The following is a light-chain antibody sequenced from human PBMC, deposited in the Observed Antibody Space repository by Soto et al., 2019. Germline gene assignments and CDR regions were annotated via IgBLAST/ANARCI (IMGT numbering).Light chain of an antibody. Sequence: APTPPPPLARVPRKALPIPRTWDNRDVGSYNRVAWYQQSPGTAPKLMIYEVSNRPSGVPDRFSGSKSGNTASLTISGLQAEDEADYYCSSFTSSSTYVFGTGTKVTVL. CDR3: SSFTSSSTYV. CDR2: EVS. CDR1: NRDVGSYNR. V-gene: IGLV2-18*02. J-gene: IGLJ1*01.